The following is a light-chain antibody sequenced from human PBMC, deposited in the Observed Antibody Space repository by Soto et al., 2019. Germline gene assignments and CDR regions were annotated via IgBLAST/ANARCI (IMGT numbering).Light chain of an antibody. CDR2: DAS. V-gene: IGKV3-11*01. CDR3: QQYNNWPLT. J-gene: IGKJ4*01. CDR1: QSVSSNY. Sequence: EIVLTQSPGTLSLSPVERATISCTASQSVSSNYLAWYQQKPGQVPRLLIYDASNRATGIPARFSGSGSGTDFTLTISSLEPEDFAVYYCQQYNNWPLTFGGGTKVDIK.